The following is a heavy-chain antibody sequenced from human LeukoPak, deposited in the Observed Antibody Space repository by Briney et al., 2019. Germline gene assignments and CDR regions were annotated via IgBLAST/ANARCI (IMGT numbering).Heavy chain of an antibody. V-gene: IGHV6-1*01. CDR3: AREGHYYDSSGYYDY. J-gene: IGHJ4*02. CDR1: GDSVSSNSAA. D-gene: IGHD3-22*01. Sequence: SQTLSLTCAISGDSVSSNSAAWNWIRQSPSRGLEWLGRTYYRSRWYKDYVVTLKSRITINPDTSKNQFSLQLNSVTAEDTAVYYCAREGHYYDSSGYYDYWGQGTLVTVSS. CDR2: TYYRSRWYK.